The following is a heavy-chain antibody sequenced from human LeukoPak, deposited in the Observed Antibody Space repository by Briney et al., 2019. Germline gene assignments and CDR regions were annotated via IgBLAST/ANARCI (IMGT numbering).Heavy chain of an antibody. Sequence: SETLSLTCTVSGGSISDYYWTWIRQPPGKGLEWIAYISDIGSINYNPSLKSRVTISLDTSKNQFSLKLSSVTAADTAVYYCAGHHPRNTVDFWGQGTLVTVSS. CDR1: GGSISDYY. J-gene: IGHJ4*02. CDR3: AGHHPRNTVDF. V-gene: IGHV4-59*08. D-gene: IGHD2/OR15-2a*01. CDR2: ISDIGSI.